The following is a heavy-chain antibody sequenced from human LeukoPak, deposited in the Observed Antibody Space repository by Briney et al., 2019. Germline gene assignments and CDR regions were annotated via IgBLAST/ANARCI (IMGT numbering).Heavy chain of an antibody. J-gene: IGHJ4*02. D-gene: IGHD3-9*01. V-gene: IGHV1-8*01. CDR3: TRGGEILTHYKHIDY. CDR1: GHTFSRYD. CDR2: MNPNTHET. Sequence: ASVKVSCKASGHTFSRYDINWVRQAAGQGLEWMGYMNPNTHETGVTEGFQGRLFMTSDSSINTAYMELYSLRSEDTGVYFCTRGGEILTHYKHIDYWGQGTLVTVSS.